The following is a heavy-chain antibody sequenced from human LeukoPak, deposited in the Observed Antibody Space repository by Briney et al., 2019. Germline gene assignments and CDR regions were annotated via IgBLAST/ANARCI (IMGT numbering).Heavy chain of an antibody. V-gene: IGHV3-30*19. CDR3: ARDLSNYYYGSGLGY. Sequence: GGSLRLSCAASGFTFSSYGMHWVRQAPGKGLEWVAVISYDGSNKYYADSVKGRFTISRDNSKNTLYLQMNSLRAEDTAVYYCARDLSNYYYGSGLGYWGQGTLVTVSS. CDR2: ISYDGSNK. CDR1: GFTFSSYG. J-gene: IGHJ4*02. D-gene: IGHD3-10*01.